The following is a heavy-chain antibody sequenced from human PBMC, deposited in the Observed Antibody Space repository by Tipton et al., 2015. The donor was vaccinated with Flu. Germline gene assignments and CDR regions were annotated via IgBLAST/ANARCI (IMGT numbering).Heavy chain of an antibody. D-gene: IGHD3-10*01. CDR2: ITPILGIS. Sequence: QLVQSGAEVKKPGSSVKVSCKASGGTFSSYTITWVRQAPVQGLEWMGGITPILGISKSAQKFQGRVTITADDSTSTAYMGLSSLRSEDTAVYYCARGYYGAKMALGHSFHSGGQGTLITVSS. V-gene: IGHV1-69*16. CDR3: ARGYYGAKMALGHSFHS. CDR1: GGTFSSYT. J-gene: IGHJ3*02.